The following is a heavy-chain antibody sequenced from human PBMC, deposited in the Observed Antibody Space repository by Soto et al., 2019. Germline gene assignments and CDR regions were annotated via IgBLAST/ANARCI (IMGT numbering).Heavy chain of an antibody. J-gene: IGHJ5*02. CDR2: ISTSGTT. CDR1: GTSISSYF. CDR3: AREAGPDRWFDP. D-gene: IGHD6-19*01. Sequence: PSETLSLTCTVSGTSISSYFWTWIRQPAGKGLDWIGRISTSGTTNYNPSLKSRVTMSVDTSKNHFSLNLSSVTAADTAVYYCAREAGPDRWFDPWGQGILVTVSS. V-gene: IGHV4-4*07.